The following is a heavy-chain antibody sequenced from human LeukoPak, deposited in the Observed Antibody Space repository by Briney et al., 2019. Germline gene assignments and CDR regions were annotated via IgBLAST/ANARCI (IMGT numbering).Heavy chain of an antibody. Sequence: PSETLSLTCTVSGGSMNSYYWSWIRQPPGKGLEWIGYIYYSGSSNYNPSLKSRVTISVETSKNQFSLKLSYVTAADTAVYYCARDHYYDSSGYYVDYWGQGTLVTVSS. V-gene: IGHV4-59*01. J-gene: IGHJ4*02. CDR2: IYYSGSS. D-gene: IGHD3-22*01. CDR3: ARDHYYDSSGYYVDY. CDR1: GGSMNSYY.